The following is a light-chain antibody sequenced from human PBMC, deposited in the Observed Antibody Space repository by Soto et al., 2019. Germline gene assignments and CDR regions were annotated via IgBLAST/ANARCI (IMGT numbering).Light chain of an antibody. Sequence: QSALTQPASVSGSPGQSITISCSETSSDVGGYNYVSWYQHYPGKAPKFIIYEVFNRPSGVSNRFSGSRSGNTASLTISGLQAEDEAEYYCNSYTSSSTFVFGTGTKLTVL. CDR1: SSDVGGYNY. CDR3: NSYTSSSTFV. CDR2: EVF. J-gene: IGLJ1*01. V-gene: IGLV2-14*01.